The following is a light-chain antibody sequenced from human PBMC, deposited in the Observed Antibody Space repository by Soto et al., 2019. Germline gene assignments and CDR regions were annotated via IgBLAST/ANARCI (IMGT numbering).Light chain of an antibody. CDR2: DVS. CDR3: ISYTSTSNLYVV. Sequence: QPVLTQPASVSGSPGQSITISCTGTSSDVGSYKLVSWYQHHPGKAPKLMIYDVSNRPSGVSNRFSGSKSGNTASLTISGLQAEDEADYYCISYTSTSNLYVVFGGGTKVTVL. V-gene: IGLV2-14*02. J-gene: IGLJ2*01. CDR1: SSDVGSYKL.